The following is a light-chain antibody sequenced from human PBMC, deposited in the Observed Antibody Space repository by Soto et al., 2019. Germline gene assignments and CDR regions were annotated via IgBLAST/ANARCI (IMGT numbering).Light chain of an antibody. CDR1: QYVNRNY. J-gene: IGKJ1*01. CDR2: GAS. CDR3: QQYGYPPRT. Sequence: EIVLTQSPGTLSLSPGEETTLSCRASQYVNRNYLAWYQQKAGQAPRLLIYGASSRATGIPDRFSGSGSGTEFTLTISRLEPEDFAVYYCQQYGYPPRTFGQGTKVEIK. V-gene: IGKV3-20*01.